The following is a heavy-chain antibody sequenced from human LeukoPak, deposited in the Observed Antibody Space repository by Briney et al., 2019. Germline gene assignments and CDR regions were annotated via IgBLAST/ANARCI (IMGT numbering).Heavy chain of an antibody. D-gene: IGHD3-22*01. CDR2: FYSGGST. J-gene: IGHJ4*02. Sequence: PGGSLRLSCAASGFTVSSNYMSWVRRAPGKGLEWVSVFYSGGSTYYADSVKGRFTISRDNSKNTVYLQMNSLRAEDTAMYYCARYYYDSSGYPYYFDYWGQGTLVIVSS. CDR1: GFTVSSNY. V-gene: IGHV3-53*01. CDR3: ARYYYDSSGYPYYFDY.